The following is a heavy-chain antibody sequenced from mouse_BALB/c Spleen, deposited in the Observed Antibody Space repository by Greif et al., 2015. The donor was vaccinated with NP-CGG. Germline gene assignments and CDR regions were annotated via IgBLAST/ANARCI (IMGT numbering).Heavy chain of an antibody. J-gene: IGHJ4*01. Sequence: QVQLQQSGAELVRPGVSVKISCKGSGYTFTDYAMHWVKQSHAKSLEWIGVISTYYGDASYNQKFKGKATMTVDKSSSTAYMELARLTSEDSAIYYCARWGNSYRAMDYWGQGTSVTVSS. CDR3: ARWGNSYRAMDY. CDR2: ISTYYGDA. D-gene: IGHD5-2*01. CDR1: GYTFTDYA. V-gene: IGHV1S137*01.